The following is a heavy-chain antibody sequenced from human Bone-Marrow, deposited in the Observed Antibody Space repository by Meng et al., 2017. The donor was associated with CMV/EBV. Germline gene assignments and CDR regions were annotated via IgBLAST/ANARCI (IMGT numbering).Heavy chain of an antibody. Sequence: SETLSLTCTVSGGSISSSSYYWGWIRQPPGKGLEWIGSIYYSGSTYYNPSLKSRVTISVDTSKNQFPLKLSSVTAADTAVYYCARHQGGSTSRFNFDYWGQGTLVTVSS. CDR2: IYYSGST. CDR1: GGSISSSSYY. V-gene: IGHV4-39*01. CDR3: ARHQGGSTSRFNFDY. J-gene: IGHJ4*02. D-gene: IGHD2-2*01.